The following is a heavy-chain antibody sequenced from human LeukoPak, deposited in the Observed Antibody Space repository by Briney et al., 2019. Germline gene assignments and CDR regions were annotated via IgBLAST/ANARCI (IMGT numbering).Heavy chain of an antibody. CDR2: INWNGGST. J-gene: IGHJ5*02. CDR3: AREAVVVVAATHMNWFDP. V-gene: IGHV3-20*01. Sequence: GGSLRLSCAASGFTFSSYAMSWVRQAPGKGLEWVSGINWNGGSTGYADSVKGRFTISRDNAKNSLYLQMNSLRAEDTALYHCAREAVVVVAATHMNWFDPWGQGTLVTVSS. CDR1: GFTFSSYA. D-gene: IGHD2-15*01.